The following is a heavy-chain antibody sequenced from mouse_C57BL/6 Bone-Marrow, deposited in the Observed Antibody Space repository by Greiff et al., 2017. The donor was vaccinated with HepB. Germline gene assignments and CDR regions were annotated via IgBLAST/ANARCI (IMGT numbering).Heavy chain of an antibody. CDR2: INPNNGGT. D-gene: IGHD1-1*01. Sequence: EVQLQQSGPELVKPGASVKMSCKASGYTFTDYNMHWVKQSHGKSLEWIGYINPNNGGTSYNQKFKGKATLTVNKSSSTAYMELRSLTSEDSAVYYCARSILLRYLPEFAYWGQGTLVTVSA. J-gene: IGHJ3*01. V-gene: IGHV1-22*01. CDR3: ARSILLRYLPEFAY. CDR1: GYTFTDYN.